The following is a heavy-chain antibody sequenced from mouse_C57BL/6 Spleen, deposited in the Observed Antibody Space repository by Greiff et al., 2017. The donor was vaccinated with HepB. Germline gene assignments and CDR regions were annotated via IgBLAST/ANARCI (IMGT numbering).Heavy chain of an antibody. D-gene: IGHD1-1*01. CDR3: APHYYGRDY. CDR2: INPNNGGT. Sequence: EVQLQQSGPELVKPGASVKISCKASGYTFTDYYMNWVKQSHGKSLEWIGDINPNNGGTSYNQKFKGKATLTVDKSSSTAYMELRSLTSEDSAVYYCAPHYYGRDYWGQGTTLTVSS. V-gene: IGHV1-26*01. J-gene: IGHJ2*01. CDR1: GYTFTDYY.